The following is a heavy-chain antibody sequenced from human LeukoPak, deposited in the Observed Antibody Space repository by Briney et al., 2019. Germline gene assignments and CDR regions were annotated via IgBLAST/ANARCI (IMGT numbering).Heavy chain of an antibody. CDR1: GFTLSTYG. V-gene: IGHV3-30*18. J-gene: IGHJ4*02. D-gene: IGHD2-2*01. Sequence: GGSLRLSCAGSGFTLSTYGMHWVRQAPGKGLEWLALISYDGSNKYYADSVKGRFTISRDTSKNTLYLQMNSLRAEDTAVYYCAKDSAGRYCSITTCNFFDYWGQGTLVTVS. CDR2: ISYDGSNK. CDR3: AKDSAGRYCSITTCNFFDY.